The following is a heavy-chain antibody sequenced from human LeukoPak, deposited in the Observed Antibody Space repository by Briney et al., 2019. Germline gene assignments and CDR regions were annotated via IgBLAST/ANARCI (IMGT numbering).Heavy chain of an antibody. CDR1: GFTFYNYA. J-gene: IGHJ4*02. CDR3: AKGVVVAGSGYYFDF. V-gene: IGHV3-23*01. D-gene: IGHD2-15*01. Sequence: QPGGSLRLSCVASGFTFYNYAMGWVRQAPGKGLEGVSSISGTGGSPYSADSVKGRFTISRDNSNNTLYLQLNSLRAEDTAVYFCAKGVVVAGSGYYFDFWGQGTPVTVSS. CDR2: ISGTGGSP.